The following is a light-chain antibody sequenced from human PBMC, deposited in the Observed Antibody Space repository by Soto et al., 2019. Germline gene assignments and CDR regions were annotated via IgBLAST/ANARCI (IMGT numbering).Light chain of an antibody. CDR2: TAS. V-gene: IGKV1-39*01. J-gene: IGKJ1*01. CDR1: QLINGY. CDR3: QQTYSPLRT. Sequence: TQSPSSLSASLGDRVTISCRASQLINGYLNWYQQKPGKAPRLLIYTASNLQSGVPSRFSGTRSGTDFTLIISDLQAEDFATYYCQQTYSPLRTFGQGTRVEIK.